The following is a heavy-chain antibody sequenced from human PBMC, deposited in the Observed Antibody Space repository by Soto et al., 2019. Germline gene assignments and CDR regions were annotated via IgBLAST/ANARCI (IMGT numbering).Heavy chain of an antibody. CDR2: ISGNSGTT. CDR1: GFNFSNYA. J-gene: IGHJ4*02. CDR3: AKGRAITVFGVITPFDS. Sequence: EVQLLESGGDFKQPGGSLRLSCEGSGFNFSNYALNWVRQAPGKRLEWVSVISGNSGTTYYAASVKGRFTISRDNSKKTLYLQRNSLRADYTAVYYCAKGRAITVFGVITPFDSWGQGTLVTVSS. D-gene: IGHD3-3*01. V-gene: IGHV3-23*01.